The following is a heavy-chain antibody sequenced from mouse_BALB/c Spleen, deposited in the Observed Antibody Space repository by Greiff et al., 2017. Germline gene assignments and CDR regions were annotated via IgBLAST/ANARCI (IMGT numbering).Heavy chain of an antibody. CDR1: GYTFTSYW. V-gene: IGHV1-69*02. J-gene: IGHJ2*01. Sequence: QVQLQQPGAELVRPGASVKLSCKASGYTFTSYWINSVKQRPGQGLEWIGNIYPSDSYTNYNQKFKDKATLTVDKSSSTAYMQLSSPTSEDSAVYYCTRSGRDFDYWGQGTTLTVSS. CDR2: IYPSDSYT. D-gene: IGHD4-1*01. CDR3: TRSGRDFDY.